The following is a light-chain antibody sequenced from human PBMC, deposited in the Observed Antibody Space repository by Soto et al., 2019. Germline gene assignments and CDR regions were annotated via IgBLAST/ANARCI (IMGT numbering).Light chain of an antibody. V-gene: IGLV2-11*01. CDR3: CSYAGSGIFVV. Sequence: QSALTQPRSVSGSPGQSVTISCIGTSSDVGGYNCVSWFRKYPGEAPKLIIYDVNKRPSGVPDRFSGSRSGSTASLTISGLQSDDEADYYCCSYAGSGIFVVFGEGTKVTVL. J-gene: IGLJ3*02. CDR1: SSDVGGYNC. CDR2: DVN.